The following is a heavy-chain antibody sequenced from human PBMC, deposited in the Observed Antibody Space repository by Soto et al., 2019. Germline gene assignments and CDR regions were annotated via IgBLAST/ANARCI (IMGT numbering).Heavy chain of an antibody. CDR2: IYWDEDK. CDR3: ANKVSYYGSSVYLQGADDFDI. D-gene: IGHD3-22*01. CDR1: WFSLSTSGVC. V-gene: IGHV2-5*02. Sequence: QITLKESGPTLVKPTQTLTLTCTFSWFSLSTSGVCVGWIRQPPGKALAWLALIYWDEDKRYRPSLKRRLTITRDTSQNEVVFKMTNMAHVDTATYYSANKVSYYGSSVYLQGADDFDIWGQCTMVSLSS. J-gene: IGHJ3*02.